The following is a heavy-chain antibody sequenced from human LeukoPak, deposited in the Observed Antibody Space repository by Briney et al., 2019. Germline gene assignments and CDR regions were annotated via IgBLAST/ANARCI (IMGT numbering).Heavy chain of an antibody. CDR1: GFTFSSYW. J-gene: IGHJ4*02. CDR3: ARAPYGDYEPTHDY. Sequence: GGSLRLSCAASGFTFSSYWMSWVRQAPGKGLEWVANIKQDGSEKYYVDSVKGRFTISRDNAKNSLYLQMNSLRAEDTAVYYCARAPYGDYEPTHDYWGQGTLVTVSS. CDR2: IKQDGSEK. D-gene: IGHD4-17*01. V-gene: IGHV3-7*01.